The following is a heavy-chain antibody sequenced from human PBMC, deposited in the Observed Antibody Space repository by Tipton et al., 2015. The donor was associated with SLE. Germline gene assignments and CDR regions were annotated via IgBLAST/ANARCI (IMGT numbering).Heavy chain of an antibody. CDR3: ANEDSSGSLDP. CDR2: IYYSGST. Sequence: TLSLTCAVYGGSFSDHYWRWSWIRQPEPPGKGLEWIGYIYYSGSTNYNPSLKSRLTISVDTSKNQFSLQLSSVTAADTAIHYCANEDSSGSLDPWGQGTLVIVSS. D-gene: IGHD3-10*01. V-gene: IGHV4-59*11. CDR1: GGSFSDHY. J-gene: IGHJ5*02.